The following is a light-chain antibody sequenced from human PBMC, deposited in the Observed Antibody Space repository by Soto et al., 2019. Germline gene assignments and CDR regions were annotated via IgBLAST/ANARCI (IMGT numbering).Light chain of an antibody. V-gene: IGLV3-21*04. Sequence: SYELTQPPSVSVAPGETARITCGGNNIGSKSVHWYQQKPGQAPILVIYYDTDRPSRIPERFSCSNSGNTATLTISRVEAGDEADYYCQVWDRGSVHPVFGGGTKLTVL. CDR2: YDT. CDR1: NIGSKS. J-gene: IGLJ2*01. CDR3: QVWDRGSVHPV.